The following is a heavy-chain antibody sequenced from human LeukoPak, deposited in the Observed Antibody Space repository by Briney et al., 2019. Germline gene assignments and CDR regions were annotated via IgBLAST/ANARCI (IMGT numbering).Heavy chain of an antibody. D-gene: IGHD1-26*01. CDR1: GGSISSNKYY. J-gene: IGHJ3*02. CDR2: IYYSGST. Sequence: TPSETLFLTCTVSGGSISSNKYYSGWIRPPPGKGLEWIGSIYYSGSTYYHPTLKSRVTIFVDTSKNQFSLKLSSVTAADTAVYYCATPYSGGYQGLDIWGQGTMVTVSS. V-gene: IGHV4-39*01. CDR3: ATPYSGGYQGLDI.